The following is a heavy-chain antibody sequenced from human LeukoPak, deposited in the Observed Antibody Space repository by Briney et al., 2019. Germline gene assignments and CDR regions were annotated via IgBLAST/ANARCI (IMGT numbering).Heavy chain of an antibody. CDR3: AREFGDRGYDFWSGYIDY. CDR1: GGTFSSYA. Sequence: GASVKVSCKASGGTFSSYAISWVRQAPGQGLEWRGGIIPIVGTANYAQKFQGRVTITADESTSTAYMELSSLRSEDTAVYYCAREFGDRGYDFWSGYIDYWGQGTLVTVSS. CDR2: IIPIVGTA. J-gene: IGHJ4*02. V-gene: IGHV1-69*13. D-gene: IGHD3-3*01.